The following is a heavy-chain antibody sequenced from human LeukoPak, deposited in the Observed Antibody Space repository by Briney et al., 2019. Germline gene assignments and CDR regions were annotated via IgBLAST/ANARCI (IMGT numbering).Heavy chain of an antibody. CDR1: GGSISSYY. J-gene: IGHJ6*03. CDR3: ARAEAGYSSGWPGFCYYYMDV. CDR2: IYYSGST. V-gene: IGHV4-59*01. D-gene: IGHD6-19*01. Sequence: SETLSLTCTVSGGSISSYYWSWIRQPPGKGLEWIGYIYYSGSTNYNPSLKSRVTISIDTSKNQFSLKLSSVTAADTAVYYCARAEAGYSSGWPGFCYYYMDVWGKGTTVTVSS.